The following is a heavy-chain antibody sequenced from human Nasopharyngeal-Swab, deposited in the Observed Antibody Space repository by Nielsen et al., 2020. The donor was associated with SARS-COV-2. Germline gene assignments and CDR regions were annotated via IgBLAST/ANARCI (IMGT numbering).Heavy chain of an antibody. D-gene: IGHD3-10*01. Sequence: GGSLRLSCAASGFTFSSIAMRWVRKAPGKGLEWVSSISGSGGSIYYADSVKGRFNISRDNSKNTLYLQMSSLSSEDTAVYYCAKAPRYYFGSGSFDFGYWGQGTLGTVS. CDR3: AKAPRYYFGSGSFDFGY. J-gene: IGHJ4*02. V-gene: IGHV3-23*01. CDR1: GFTFSSIA. CDR2: ISGSGGSI.